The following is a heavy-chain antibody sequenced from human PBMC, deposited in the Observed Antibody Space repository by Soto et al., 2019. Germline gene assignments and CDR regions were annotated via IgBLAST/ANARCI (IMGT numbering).Heavy chain of an antibody. CDR2: INAGIGNT. V-gene: IGHV1-3*01. D-gene: IGHD5-12*01. Sequence: GASVKVSCKASGYTFTSYAMHWVRRAPGQRLEWMGGINAGIGNTKYSQKFQGRVTITGDTSTSTAYMELSRLRSDDTAVYYCVRVVAIPGYTDYSGQATLVTVSS. CDR3: VRVVAIPGYTDY. J-gene: IGHJ4*02. CDR1: GYTFTSYA.